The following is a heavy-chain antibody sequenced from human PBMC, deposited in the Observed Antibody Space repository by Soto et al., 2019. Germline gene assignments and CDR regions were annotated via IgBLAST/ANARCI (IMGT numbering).Heavy chain of an antibody. J-gene: IGHJ5*02. CDR1: GGSISSSRCH. D-gene: IGHD1-1*01. CDR2: IKNRGTT. Sequence: SETLSLTCTVSGGSISSSRCHWGWLRQPPGKGLEWIASIKNRGTTFYNPSLKRRVTLSVDTSKNQFALKLSSVTAADSALYYCARRVGATTGPVPRFDPWGQGTLVTVSS. V-gene: IGHV4-39*01. CDR3: ARRVGATTGPVPRFDP.